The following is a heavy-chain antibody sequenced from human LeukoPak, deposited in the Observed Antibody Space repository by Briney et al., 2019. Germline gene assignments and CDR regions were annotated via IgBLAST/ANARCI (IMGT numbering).Heavy chain of an antibody. D-gene: IGHD6-13*01. CDR1: GGSISSSSYY. V-gene: IGHV4-39*07. CDR2: IYETGST. Sequence: PSETLSLTCTVSGGSISSSSYYWGWIRQPPGKGLEWIGSIYETGSTYYNPSLKSRVTLSVDTSKNQFSLKLSSVTAADTAVYYCARAREQLGSWFDPWGQGTLVTVSS. J-gene: IGHJ5*02. CDR3: ARAREQLGSWFDP.